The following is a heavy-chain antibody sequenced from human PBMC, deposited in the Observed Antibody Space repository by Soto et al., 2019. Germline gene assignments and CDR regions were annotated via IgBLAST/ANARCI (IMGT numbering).Heavy chain of an antibody. CDR2: ISYDGSKK. CDR3: TRDRCSGTSCYFRY. J-gene: IGHJ4*02. Sequence: GGSLRLSCAASGFNLSSSAMNWVHQAPGKGLEWLSVISYDGSKKYYADSVKGRFTISRDDSKNTLYLQMHSLRADDTAVYYCTRDRCSGTSCYFRYWGQGTLVTVSS. CDR1: GFNLSSSA. D-gene: IGHD2-2*01. V-gene: IGHV3-30-3*01.